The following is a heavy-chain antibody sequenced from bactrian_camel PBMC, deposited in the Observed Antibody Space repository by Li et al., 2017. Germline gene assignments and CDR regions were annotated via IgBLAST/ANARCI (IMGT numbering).Heavy chain of an antibody. CDR2: IAGDGRI. D-gene: IGHD8*01. V-gene: IGHV3S1*01. Sequence: HVQLVESGGGSVQAGGSLRLSCAASGLTDSHNCMGWFRQAPGKEREGVTAIAGDGRINYADSVKGRFTISRDNAKKTLYLQLNSLKIEDTNVYYCVKGYRSFGPVQSQGTQVTVS. CDR1: GLTDSHNC. J-gene: IGHJ4*01.